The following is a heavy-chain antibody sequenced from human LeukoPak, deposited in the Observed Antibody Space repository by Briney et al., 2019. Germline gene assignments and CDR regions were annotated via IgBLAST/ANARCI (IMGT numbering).Heavy chain of an antibody. CDR1: GFTFSSYW. J-gene: IGHJ4*02. CDR2: INNDGSTT. V-gene: IGHV3-74*01. Sequence: PGGSLRLSCAVSGFTFSSYWMHWVRQAPGKGLVWVSRINNDGSTTAYADSVKGRVTISRDNTKNTLYLQMNGLRAEDTAVYYCARTYSSLDYWGQGTLVTVSS. D-gene: IGHD6-19*01. CDR3: ARTYSSLDY.